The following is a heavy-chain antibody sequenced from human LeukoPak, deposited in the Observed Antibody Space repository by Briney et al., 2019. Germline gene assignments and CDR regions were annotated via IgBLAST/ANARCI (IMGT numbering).Heavy chain of an antibody. D-gene: IGHD1-26*01. V-gene: IGHV3-23*01. CDR3: AKDLRGSSSFDY. CDR1: SFTFSLYA. CDR2: ISAIGTDT. J-gene: IGHJ4*02. Sequence: GGSLRLSCAASSFTFSLYAMSWVRQAPGKGLEWVSAISAIGTDTYYADSVKGRFTVSRDNSNNTMYLQMNSLRAEDTAIYCCAKDLRGSSSFDYWGQGTLVTVSS.